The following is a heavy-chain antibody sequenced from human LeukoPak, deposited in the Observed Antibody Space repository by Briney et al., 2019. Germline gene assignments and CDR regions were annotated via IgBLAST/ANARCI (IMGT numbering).Heavy chain of an antibody. J-gene: IGHJ4*02. V-gene: IGHV3-30*02. CDR2: IRYDGSIK. CDR3: ARSPYYYASSFDY. D-gene: IGHD3-22*01. CDR1: GFTFSSYG. Sequence: GGSLRLSCAASGFTFSSYGMHWVRQAPGKGLEWVAFIRYDGSIKYYADSVKGRFTISRDNSKNTLYLQMNSLRAEDTAVYYCARSPYYYASSFDYWGQGTLVTVSS.